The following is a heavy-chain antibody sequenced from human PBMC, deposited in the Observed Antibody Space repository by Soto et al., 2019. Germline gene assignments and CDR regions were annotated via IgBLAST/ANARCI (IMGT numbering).Heavy chain of an antibody. D-gene: IGHD3-3*01. V-gene: IGHV1-46*03. CDR3: ANGYVDYDFWSGYLAY. CDR1: RYALTEIS. CDR2: IIPILGIA. J-gene: IGHJ4*02. Sequence: GASVKLSSKVPRYALTEISMHWVQQATRQGLEWMGRIIPILGIANYAQKFQGRVTMTRDTSTSTVYMELSSLRSEDTAVYYCANGYVDYDFWSGYLAYWGQGTLVTVSS.